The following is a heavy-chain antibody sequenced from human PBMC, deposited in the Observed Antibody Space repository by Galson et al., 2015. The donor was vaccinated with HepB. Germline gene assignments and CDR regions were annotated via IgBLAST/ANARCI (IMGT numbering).Heavy chain of an antibody. Sequence: SETLSLTCTVSGGSISSYYWSWIRQPPGKGLEWIGYIYYSGSTNYNPSLKSRVTISVDTSKNQFSLKLSSVTAADPAVYYCARGMTYDINFDYWGQGTLVTVSS. J-gene: IGHJ4*02. CDR3: ARGMTYDINFDY. D-gene: IGHD3-9*01. CDR2: IYYSGST. CDR1: GGSISSYY. V-gene: IGHV4-59*12.